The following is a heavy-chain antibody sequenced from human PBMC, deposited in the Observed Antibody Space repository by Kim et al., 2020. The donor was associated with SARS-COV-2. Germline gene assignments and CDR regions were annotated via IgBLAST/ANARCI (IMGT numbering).Heavy chain of an antibody. J-gene: IGHJ6*02. CDR3: ARGIQARGYYYYGMDV. D-gene: IGHD3-10*01. V-gene: IGHV3-74*01. Sequence: SWKGRFTTSDDHAKNTLYLQMNSLRAEDTAVYYCARGIQARGYYYYGMDVWGQGTTVTVSS.